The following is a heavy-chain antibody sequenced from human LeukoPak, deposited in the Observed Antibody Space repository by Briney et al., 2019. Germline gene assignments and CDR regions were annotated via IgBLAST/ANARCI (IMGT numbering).Heavy chain of an antibody. Sequence: ASVRVSCKASGYTFTDYYMHWVRQAPGQGLEWVGWINPNSGATNYAQKCQGRVTVTRDTSISTAYMELSRLTSGDTAVYYCARNQGYYDNSGCPGNYWGQGTLVTVSS. J-gene: IGHJ4*02. CDR1: GYTFTDYY. D-gene: IGHD3-22*01. CDR3: ARNQGYYDNSGCPGNY. CDR2: INPNSGAT. V-gene: IGHV1-2*02.